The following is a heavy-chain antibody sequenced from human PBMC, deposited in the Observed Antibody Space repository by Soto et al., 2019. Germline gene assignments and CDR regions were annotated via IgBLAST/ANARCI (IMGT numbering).Heavy chain of an antibody. CDR3: ARSEATGFSYGMDA. J-gene: IGHJ6*02. CDR2: ISYDGTKK. Sequence: QVKLEESGGGVVQPGRSLRLSCADSGYVFSSYAMHWVRQAPGKGLEWVALISYDGTKKYYADFVKGRFNISRDNSKSTLSLQMNSLGPDDTAVYYCARSEATGFSYGMDAWGQGTTVTVSS. CDR1: GYVFSSYA. V-gene: IGHV3-30-3*01.